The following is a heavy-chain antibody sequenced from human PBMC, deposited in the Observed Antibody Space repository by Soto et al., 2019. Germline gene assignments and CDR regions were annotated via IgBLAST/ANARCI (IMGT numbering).Heavy chain of an antibody. J-gene: IGHJ4*02. V-gene: IGHV3-23*01. D-gene: IGHD3-10*01. CDR2: ISGSGGST. CDR3: AKGQSNLWFGELFR. Sequence: PVGSLRLSCAASGFTFSSYAMSWVRQAPGKGLEWVSAISGSGGSTYYADSVKGRFTISRDNSKNTLYLQMNSLRAEDTAVYYCAKGQSNLWFGELFRWGQGTLVTVSS. CDR1: GFTFSSYA.